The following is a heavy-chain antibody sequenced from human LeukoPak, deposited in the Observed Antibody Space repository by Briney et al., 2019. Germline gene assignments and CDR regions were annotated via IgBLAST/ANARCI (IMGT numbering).Heavy chain of an antibody. V-gene: IGHV3-33*08. CDR2: IWYDGNRE. Sequence: GGSLRLSCAASGFTVSSNYMSWVRQAPGKGLEWVAVIWYDGNREFYADSVKGRFTISRDNAKTSLYLQMNSLRAEDTAVYYCARDLGGYYYDSSGYSGYYYMDVWGKGTTVTVSS. J-gene: IGHJ6*03. D-gene: IGHD3-22*01. CDR3: ARDLGGYYYDSSGYSGYYYMDV. CDR1: GFTVSSNY.